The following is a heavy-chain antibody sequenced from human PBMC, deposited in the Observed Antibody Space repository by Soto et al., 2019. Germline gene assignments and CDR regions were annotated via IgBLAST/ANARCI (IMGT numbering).Heavy chain of an antibody. CDR3: TTGPAGAWT. V-gene: IGHV3-15*07. Sequence: EVQLVESGGGLVKPGGSLRLSCAASGYTFSHGWMNWVRQAPGKGLEWVGRIKSISDGGTAEYAAPVNGRFSISRDDTKKTMYLEMNSLKTEDPGVYFCTTGPAGAWTWGQGPRVIVSS. D-gene: IGHD6-19*01. CDR2: IKSISDGGTA. J-gene: IGHJ5*02. CDR1: GYTFSHGW.